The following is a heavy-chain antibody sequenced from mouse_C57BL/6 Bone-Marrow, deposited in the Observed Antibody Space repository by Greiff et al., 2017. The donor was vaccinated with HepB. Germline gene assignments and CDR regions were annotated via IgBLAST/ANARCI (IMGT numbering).Heavy chain of an antibody. CDR2: ISNGGGST. CDR3: ARQGLRLMDY. J-gene: IGHJ4*01. CDR1: GFTFSDYY. D-gene: IGHD2-2*01. Sequence: EVQLVESGGGLVQPGGSLKLSCAASGFTFSDYYMYWVRQTPEKRLEWVAYISNGGGSTYYPDTVKGRFTISRDNAKNTLYLQMSRLKSEDTAMYYCARQGLRLMDYWGQGTSVTVSS. V-gene: IGHV5-12*01.